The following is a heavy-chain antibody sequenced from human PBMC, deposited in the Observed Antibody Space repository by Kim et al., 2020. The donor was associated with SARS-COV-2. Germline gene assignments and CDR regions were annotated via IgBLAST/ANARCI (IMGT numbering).Heavy chain of an antibody. V-gene: IGHV3-23*01. CDR3: AKDRDIVVVAAATFDT. J-gene: IGHJ5*02. CDR2: ISGSGGST. D-gene: IGHD2-2*01. Sequence: GGSLRLSCAASGFTFSSYAMSWVRQAPGKGLEWVSAISGSGGSTYYADSVKGRFTISRDNSKNTLYLQMNSLRAEDTAVYYCAKDRDIVVVAAATFDTWGQGTLVTVSS. CDR1: GFTFSSYA.